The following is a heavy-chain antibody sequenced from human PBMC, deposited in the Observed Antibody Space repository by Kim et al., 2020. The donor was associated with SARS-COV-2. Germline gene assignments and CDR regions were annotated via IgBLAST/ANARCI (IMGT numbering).Heavy chain of an antibody. D-gene: IGHD1-26*01. Sequence: GSKEYDAESGKGRFTISRDNSKDTLYLQMNSLKPEDTAVYYCAKTGRGFDYWGQGTLVTVSS. CDR2: GSKE. J-gene: IGHJ4*02. CDR3: AKTGRGFDY. V-gene: IGHV3-30*02.